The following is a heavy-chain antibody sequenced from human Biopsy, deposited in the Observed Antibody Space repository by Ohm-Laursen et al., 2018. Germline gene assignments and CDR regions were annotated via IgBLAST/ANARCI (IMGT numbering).Heavy chain of an antibody. V-gene: IGHV4-59*01. CDR2: IYYSGTT. Sequence: GTLSLTCIVSGESMGTYYWTWIRQPPGKGLEWIASIYYSGTTNKNPSLKSRVTISVDTSKRQFYLELSSVTAADTAIYYCARVRGGFLEWFDYWGQGTLITVSS. D-gene: IGHD3-3*01. CDR3: ARVRGGFLEWFDY. J-gene: IGHJ5*01. CDR1: GESMGTYY.